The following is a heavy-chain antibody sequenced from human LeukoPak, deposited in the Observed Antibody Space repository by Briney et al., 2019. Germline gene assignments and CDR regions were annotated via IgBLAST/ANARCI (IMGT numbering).Heavy chain of an antibody. D-gene: IGHD1-1*01. Sequence: PGGSLRLSCAASGFTFSSYSMNWVRQAPGKGLEWVSGISWNNGSIGYADSVKGRFTISRDNAKNSLYLQMNSLRVEDTAFCYCARGSFTWNDLFDYWGQGTLVTVSS. CDR3: ARGSFTWNDLFDY. V-gene: IGHV3-9*01. CDR2: ISWNNGSI. J-gene: IGHJ4*02. CDR1: GFTFSSYS.